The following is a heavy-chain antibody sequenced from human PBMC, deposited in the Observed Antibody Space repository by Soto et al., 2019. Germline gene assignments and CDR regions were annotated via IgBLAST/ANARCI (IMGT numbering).Heavy chain of an antibody. D-gene: IGHD5-12*01. CDR2: ISAYNGNT. V-gene: IGHV1-18*01. Sequence: QVQLVQSGAEVKKPGASVKVSCKASGYTFTSYGIIWVRQAPGQGLEWMGWISAYNGNTNYAQKLQGRVTMTTDTSTSTAYMELRSLRSDDTAVYYCARDFYRYIVATMEGYWGQGTLVTVSS. J-gene: IGHJ4*02. CDR3: ARDFYRYIVATMEGY. CDR1: GYTFTSYG.